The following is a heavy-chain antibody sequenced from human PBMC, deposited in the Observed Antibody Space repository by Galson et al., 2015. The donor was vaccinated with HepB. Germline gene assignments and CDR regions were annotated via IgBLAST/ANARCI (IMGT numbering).Heavy chain of an antibody. CDR2: ISAYNGNT. Sequence: SVKVSCKASGYTFTSYGISWVRQAPGQGLEWMGWISAYNGNTNYAQKLQGRVTMTTDTSTSTAYMELRSLRSDDTAVYYCARGPTIFGVVIRGIDPWGQGTLVTVSS. CDR1: GYTFTSYG. D-gene: IGHD3-3*01. J-gene: IGHJ5*02. V-gene: IGHV1-18*04. CDR3: ARGPTIFGVVIRGIDP.